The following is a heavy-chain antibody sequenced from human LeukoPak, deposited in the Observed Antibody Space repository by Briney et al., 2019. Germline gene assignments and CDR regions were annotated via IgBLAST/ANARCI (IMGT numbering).Heavy chain of an antibody. Sequence: GGSLRLSCAASGFTFSSYWMSWVRQAPGKGLEWVASIKRDGSEKYYVDSLKGRFTISRDNAKNSLYLQMNSLRAEDTAVYYCARSFPGSGVWFGESNWYFDLWGRGTLVTVSS. CDR1: GFTFSSYW. CDR2: IKRDGSEK. V-gene: IGHV3-7*01. CDR3: ARSFPGSGVWFGESNWYFDL. D-gene: IGHD3-10*01. J-gene: IGHJ2*01.